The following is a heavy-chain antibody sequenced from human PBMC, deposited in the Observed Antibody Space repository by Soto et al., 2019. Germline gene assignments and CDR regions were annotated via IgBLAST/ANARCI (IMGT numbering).Heavy chain of an antibody. CDR2: IIPIFGTP. Sequence: GSSVKVSCKASGVTFSSYAISWVRQAPVQGLEWMGGIIPIFGTPNYAQKFQGRVTITADKSTSTAYMELSSLRSEDTAVYYCARTKVATPKNLRGSELDFWAQGTSVTGSS. CDR3: ARTKVATPKNLRGSELDF. D-gene: IGHD5-12*01. V-gene: IGHV1-69*06. J-gene: IGHJ6*02. CDR1: GVTFSSYA.